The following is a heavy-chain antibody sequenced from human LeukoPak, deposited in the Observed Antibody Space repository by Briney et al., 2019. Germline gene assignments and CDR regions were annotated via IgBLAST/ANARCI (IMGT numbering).Heavy chain of an antibody. J-gene: IGHJ4*02. CDR1: GFTFSSYP. CDR2: ISYDGSNK. CDR3: ARDGGGYYASGTHYYFDC. Sequence: GGSLRLSCAASGFTFSSYPMHWVRQAPGKGLEWVGVISYDGSNKYYADSVKGRFTISRDNSKNTLYLQVNSLRAEDTAVYYCARDGGGYYASGTHYYFDCRGQGTLVTVSS. D-gene: IGHD3-10*01. V-gene: IGHV3-30-3*01.